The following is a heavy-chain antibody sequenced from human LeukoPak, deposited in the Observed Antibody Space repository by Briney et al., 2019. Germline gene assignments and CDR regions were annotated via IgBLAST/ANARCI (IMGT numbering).Heavy chain of an antibody. J-gene: IGHJ3*02. Sequence: PGGSLRLSCAASGFTFNGYAMTWVRQAPGKGLEWVSAISSSGGSTYYADPVKGRFTISRDNAKNSLYLQMNSLRAEDTDVYYCARDVGASAPDAFDIWGQGTMVTVSS. CDR2: ISSSGGST. D-gene: IGHD1-26*01. CDR1: GFTFNGYA. CDR3: ARDVGASAPDAFDI. V-gene: IGHV3-23*01.